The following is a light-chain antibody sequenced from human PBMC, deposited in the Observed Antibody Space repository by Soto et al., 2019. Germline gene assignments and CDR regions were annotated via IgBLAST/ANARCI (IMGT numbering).Light chain of an antibody. V-gene: IGKV1-39*01. CDR3: QQSHSNPRT. CDR2: AAS. Sequence: DIQMTQSPSSLSASVVDRVTITCRASQSISSYLNWYQQKPGNAPKLLIYAASSVQSGVPSRFRGSGSATDFTLSISSLQPEDFATYYCQQSHSNPRTFGQGTKVDIK. J-gene: IGKJ1*01. CDR1: QSISSY.